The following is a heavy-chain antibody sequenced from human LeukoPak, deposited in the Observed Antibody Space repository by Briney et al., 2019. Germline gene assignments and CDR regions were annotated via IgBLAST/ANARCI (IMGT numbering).Heavy chain of an antibody. D-gene: IGHD6-19*01. V-gene: IGHV3-23*01. CDR3: ARDRDNVAGTRGYFDY. CDR1: GFTFSIYG. J-gene: IGHJ4*02. Sequence: GGSLRLSCAASGFTFSIYGMSWVRQAPGKGLEWVSAISGSGGRTYNADSMKGRFTISRDNAKNSLYLQMNSLRAEDTAVYYCARDRDNVAGTRGYFDYWGQGTLVTVSS. CDR2: ISGSGGRT.